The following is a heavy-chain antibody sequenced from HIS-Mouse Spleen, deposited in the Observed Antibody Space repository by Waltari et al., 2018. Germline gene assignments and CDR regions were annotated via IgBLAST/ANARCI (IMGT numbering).Heavy chain of an antibody. CDR1: GCSISSSRYY. V-gene: IGHV4-39*01. CDR3: ARHNLNYWYFDL. J-gene: IGHJ2*01. CDR2: IYYSGST. Sequence: QLQLQESGPGLVKPSETLSLTCTVSGCSISSSRYYWGLTRQPPGKGLEWIGSIYYSGSTYYNPSLKSRVTISVDTSKNQFSLKLSSVTAADTAVYYCARHNLNYWYFDLWGRGTLVTVSS.